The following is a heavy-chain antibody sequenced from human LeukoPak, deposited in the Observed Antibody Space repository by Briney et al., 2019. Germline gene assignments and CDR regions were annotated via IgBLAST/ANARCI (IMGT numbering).Heavy chain of an antibody. V-gene: IGHV1-3*01. CDR1: GYTFTSCA. CDR2: INAGNGNT. CDR3: ARARAVRGVADAFDI. D-gene: IGHD3-10*01. Sequence: ASVKVSCKASGYTFTSCAMHWVRQAPGQRLEWMGWINAGNGNTKYSQKFQGRVTITRDTSASTAYMELSSLRSEDTAVYYCARARAVRGVADAFDIWGQGTMVTVSS. J-gene: IGHJ3*02.